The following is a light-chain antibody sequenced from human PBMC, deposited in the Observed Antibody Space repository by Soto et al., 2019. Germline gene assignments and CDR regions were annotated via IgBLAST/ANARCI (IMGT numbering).Light chain of an antibody. CDR2: GAS. J-gene: IGKJ5*01. Sequence: EIVLTQSPGTLSLSPGERATLSCRASQSVRSSYLAWYQQKPGQAPRLLIYGASSRATGIPARFSGSGSGTDFTLTISSLEPEDFAVYYCQQRSNWPPPTFGQGTRLEIK. V-gene: IGKV3D-20*02. CDR3: QQRSNWPPPT. CDR1: QSVRSSY.